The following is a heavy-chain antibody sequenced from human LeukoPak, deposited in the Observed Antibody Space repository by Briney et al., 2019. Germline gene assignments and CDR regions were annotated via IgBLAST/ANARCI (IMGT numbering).Heavy chain of an antibody. CDR3: AREEVVVVPAAMDGYYYYGMDV. CDR1: GFTFSDYY. J-gene: IGHJ6*02. Sequence: GGSLRLSCAASGFTFSDYYMSWIRQAPGKGLEWVSYISSSGSTIYYADSVKGRFTISRDNAKNSLYLQMNSLRAEDTAVYYCAREEVVVVPAAMDGYYYYGMDVWGQGTTVTVS. CDR2: ISSSGSTI. V-gene: IGHV3-11*01. D-gene: IGHD2-2*01.